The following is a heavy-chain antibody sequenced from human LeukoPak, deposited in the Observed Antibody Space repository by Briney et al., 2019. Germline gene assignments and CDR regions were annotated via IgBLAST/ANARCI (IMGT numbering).Heavy chain of an antibody. D-gene: IGHD6-6*01. Sequence: GGSLRLSCAASGFTFSSYSMNWVRQAPGKGLEWVSYISSSSTIYYADSVKGRFTISRDNAKNSLYLQMDSLRAEDTAVYYCARDDGGRHTSSLDYWGQGTLVAVSS. CDR3: ARDDGGRHTSSLDY. J-gene: IGHJ4*02. CDR1: GFTFSSYS. CDR2: ISSSSTI. V-gene: IGHV3-48*01.